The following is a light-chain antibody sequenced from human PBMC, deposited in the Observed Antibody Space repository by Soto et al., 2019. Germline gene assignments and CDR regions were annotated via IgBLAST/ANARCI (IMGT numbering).Light chain of an antibody. CDR3: QQYNNWPSIT. CDR2: GAS. J-gene: IGKJ5*01. Sequence: EIVLTQSPVTLSLSPGERATLSCRASQSVSSSYLAWYQQKPGQAPRLLIYGASTRATGIPARFSGSGSGTEFTLTISSLQSEDFAVYYCQQYNNWPSITLGQGTRLEIK. V-gene: IGKV3-15*01. CDR1: QSVSSSY.